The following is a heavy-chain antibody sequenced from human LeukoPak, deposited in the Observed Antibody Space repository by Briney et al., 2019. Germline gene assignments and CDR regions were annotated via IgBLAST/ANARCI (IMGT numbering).Heavy chain of an antibody. J-gene: IGHJ4*02. CDR3: AKGGRFGYNYGYLDY. V-gene: IGHV3-23*01. CDR1: GFTFSNYA. D-gene: IGHD5-18*01. Sequence: PGGSLRLSCVASGFTFSNYATTWVRQAPGKGLEWVSAISGSGGSTYYADSVEGRFTISRDNSKNTVYLQMNSLRAEDTAVLYCAKGGRFGYNYGYLDYWGQGTLVTVSS. CDR2: ISGSGGST.